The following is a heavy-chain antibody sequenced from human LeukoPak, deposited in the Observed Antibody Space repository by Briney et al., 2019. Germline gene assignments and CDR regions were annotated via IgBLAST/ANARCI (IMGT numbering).Heavy chain of an antibody. CDR1: GFTVSTNY. D-gene: IGHD3-10*01. V-gene: IGHV3-53*01. Sequence: GGSLRLSCAASGFTVSTNYMNWVRQAPGKGLEWVSVIYSGGSTYYTDSVKGRFTISRDNSRNTLYLQMNALRAEDTAVYYCARLITMVRGFYFCYMDVWGKGTTVTVSS. CDR3: ARLITMVRGFYFCYMDV. CDR2: IYSGGST. J-gene: IGHJ6*03.